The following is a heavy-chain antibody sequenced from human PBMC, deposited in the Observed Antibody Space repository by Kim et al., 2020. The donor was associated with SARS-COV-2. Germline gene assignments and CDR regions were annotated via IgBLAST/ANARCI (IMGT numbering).Heavy chain of an antibody. V-gene: IGHV6-1*01. CDR2: TYYRSKWYN. Sequence: SQTLSLTRAISGDSVSSNSATWNWIRQSPSRGLEWLGRTYYRSKWYNDYAVSVKSRITINPDTSKNQFSLHLNSVTPEDTAVYYCARRVPVSGPSWFDPWSQGTLVTVSS. CDR1: GDSVSSNSAT. J-gene: IGHJ5*02. D-gene: IGHD2-15*01. CDR3: ARRVPVSGPSWFDP.